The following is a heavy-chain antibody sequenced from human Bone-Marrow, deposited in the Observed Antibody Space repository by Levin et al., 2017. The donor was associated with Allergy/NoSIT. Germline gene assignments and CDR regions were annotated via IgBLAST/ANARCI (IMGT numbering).Heavy chain of an antibody. CDR3: VRKGDGINSFDAFDI. V-gene: IGHV4-59*01. CDR1: GVSISRYH. CDR2: IYYTGST. J-gene: IGHJ3*02. Sequence: GSLRLSCAVSGVSISRYHWSWIRQPPGKGLEWIGYIYYTGSTSYSPSLKSRVTISGDTSKNQFSLNLSSVTAADTAIYYCVRKGDGINSFDAFDIWGQGTMATVSS. D-gene: IGHD5-24*01.